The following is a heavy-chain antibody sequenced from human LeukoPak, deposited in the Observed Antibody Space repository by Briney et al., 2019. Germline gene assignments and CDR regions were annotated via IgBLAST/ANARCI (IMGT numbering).Heavy chain of an antibody. D-gene: IGHD2-15*01. Sequence: PGGSLRLSCAASGFTFSSYAMSWVRQAPGKGLEWVSAISGSGGSTYYADSVKGRFTISRDNSKNTLYLQMNSLRAEDTAVYYCARVERIPTHPLYFDYWGQGTLVTVSS. CDR3: ARVERIPTHPLYFDY. V-gene: IGHV3-23*01. J-gene: IGHJ4*02. CDR2: ISGSGGST. CDR1: GFTFSSYA.